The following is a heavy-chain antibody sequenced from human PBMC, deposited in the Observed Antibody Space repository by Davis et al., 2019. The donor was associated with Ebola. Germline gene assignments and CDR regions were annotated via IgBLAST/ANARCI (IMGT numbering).Heavy chain of an antibody. CDR2: IKQDGSEK. CDR3: ARFWSSSSWANYYYYYGMDV. D-gene: IGHD6-13*01. J-gene: IGHJ6*02. Sequence: GESLKISCAASGFTFSSYWMSWVRQAPGKGLEWVANIKQDGSEKYYVDSVKGRFTISRDNAKNSLYLQMNSLRAEDTAVYYCARFWSSSSWANYYYYYGMDVWGQGTTVTVSS. CDR1: GFTFSSYW. V-gene: IGHV3-7*01.